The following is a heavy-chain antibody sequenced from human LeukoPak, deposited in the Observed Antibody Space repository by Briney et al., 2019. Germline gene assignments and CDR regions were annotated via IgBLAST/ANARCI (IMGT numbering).Heavy chain of an antibody. Sequence: GGSLRLSCAASGFTFTGYTMNWVRQAPGKGLEWVSSISSSSNYIYYADSVKGRFTISRDNAKNSLYLQMNSLRAEDTDVYYCARDVGASAPDAFDIWGQGTMVTVSS. CDR1: GFTFTGYT. D-gene: IGHD1-26*01. J-gene: IGHJ3*02. CDR2: ISSSSNYI. V-gene: IGHV3-21*01. CDR3: ARDVGASAPDAFDI.